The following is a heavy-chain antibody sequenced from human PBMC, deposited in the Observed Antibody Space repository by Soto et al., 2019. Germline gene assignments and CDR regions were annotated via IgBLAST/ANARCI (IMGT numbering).Heavy chain of an antibody. V-gene: IGHV1-2*02. J-gene: IGHJ4*02. D-gene: IGHD3-22*01. CDR2: INPITGGT. CDR3: ARNYYDSSDRDYLDY. Sequence: ASVKVSCKASGYTFTSYYIHWVRQAPGQVLEWMGWINPITGGTNYAPKFQGRFTMTRDTSITTAYMELSRLRSDDTAVYYCARNYYDSSDRDYLDYWGQGTPVSVSS. CDR1: GYTFTSYY.